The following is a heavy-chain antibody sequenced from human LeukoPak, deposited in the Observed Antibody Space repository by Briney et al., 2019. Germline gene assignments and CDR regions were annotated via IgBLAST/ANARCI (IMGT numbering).Heavy chain of an antibody. V-gene: IGHV5-10-1*01. CDR1: GYSFTSYW. Sequence: GESLRVSCKGSGYSFTSYWISWVRQMPGKGLEWMGRIDPSDSYTNYSPSFQGHVTISADKSISTAYLQWSSLKASDTAMYYCARSLGELLSSSYSGMDVWGKGTTVTVSS. CDR2: IDPSDSYT. D-gene: IGHD3-10*01. CDR3: ARSLGELLSSSYSGMDV. J-gene: IGHJ6*04.